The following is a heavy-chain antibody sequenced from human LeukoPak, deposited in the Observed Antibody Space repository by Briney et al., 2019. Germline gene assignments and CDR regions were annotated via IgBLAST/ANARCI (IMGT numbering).Heavy chain of an antibody. CDR2: IIPIFGTA. CDR3: AREGRIVVVPAAILDYYYGMDV. D-gene: IGHD2-2*02. CDR1: GGTFSSYA. Sequence: SVKVSCKDSGGTFSSYAISWVRQAPGQGLEWMGGIIPIFGTANYAQKFQGRVTITADESTSTAYMELSSLRSDDTAVYYCAREGRIVVVPAAILDYYYGMDVWGQGTTVTVSS. J-gene: IGHJ6*02. V-gene: IGHV1-69*13.